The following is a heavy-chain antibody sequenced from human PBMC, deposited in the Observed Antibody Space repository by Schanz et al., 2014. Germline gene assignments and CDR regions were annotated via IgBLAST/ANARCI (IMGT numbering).Heavy chain of an antibody. V-gene: IGHV4-61*03. Sequence: QLQLQESGPGLVKPSETLSLTCTVSGGSISSSSYFWGWIRQPPGKGLEWIAYINDMGGTNYNPSLKSRVTISLDTSKKNFSLRLTSVTAADTAVYYCAKDRVPYYWAQGTLVTVSS. CDR1: GGSISSSSYF. CDR2: INDMGGT. CDR3: AKDRVPYY. J-gene: IGHJ4*02.